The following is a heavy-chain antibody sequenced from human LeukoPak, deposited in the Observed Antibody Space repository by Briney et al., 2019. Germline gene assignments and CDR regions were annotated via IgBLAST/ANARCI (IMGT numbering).Heavy chain of an antibody. D-gene: IGHD6-13*01. Sequence: PSETLSLTCTVSGGPISSSSYYWGWIRQPPGKGLEWIGNIYYSGITYYNPSLKSRVTVSVDTSKNQFSLKLSPVTAADTAVYFCARHPPYSSSWFPFDPWGQGTLVTVSS. CDR2: IYYSGIT. CDR3: ARHPPYSSSWFPFDP. V-gene: IGHV4-39*01. J-gene: IGHJ5*02. CDR1: GGPISSSSYY.